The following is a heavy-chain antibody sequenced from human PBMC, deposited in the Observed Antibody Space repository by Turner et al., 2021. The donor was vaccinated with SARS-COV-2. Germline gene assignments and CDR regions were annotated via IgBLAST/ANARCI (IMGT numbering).Heavy chain of an antibody. V-gene: IGHV3-30-3*01. CDR1: AFTFSNYA. CDR3: ARDRIIWDRGVYYYYGMDV. D-gene: IGHD1-26*01. Sequence: QVQLVESGGGVVQPGRSLRLSCAASAFTFSNYAMHWVRQAPGKGLEWVAVTSYDGSNKYYADSVKGRFTISRDNSKNTLYLQMNSLRAEDTAVYYCARDRIIWDRGVYYYYGMDVWGQGTTVTVSS. J-gene: IGHJ6*02. CDR2: TSYDGSNK.